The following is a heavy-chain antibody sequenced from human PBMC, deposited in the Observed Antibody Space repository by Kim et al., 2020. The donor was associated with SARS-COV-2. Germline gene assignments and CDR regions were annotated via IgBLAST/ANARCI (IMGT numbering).Heavy chain of an antibody. CDR2: T. CDR3: AADAGYSYAMDV. J-gene: IGHJ6*02. Sequence: THYAKKFQGRVAVTRALSTATAYMELSSLRSEDTAVYYCAADAGYSYAMDVWGQGTTVTVSS. V-gene: IGHV1-58*01.